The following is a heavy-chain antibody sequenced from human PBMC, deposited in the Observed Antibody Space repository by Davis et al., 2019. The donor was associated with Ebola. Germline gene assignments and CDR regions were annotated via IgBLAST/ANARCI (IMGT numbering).Heavy chain of an antibody. CDR2: ISGSADST. D-gene: IGHD3-10*01. V-gene: IGHV3-23*01. Sequence: GESLKISCAASGFTFSSYAINWVRQAPGKGPEWVSAISGSADSTYYADSVKGRFTISRDNSKNTLYHQLNSLIAEDTAVYYCARGHPVNYGSGSNYNVGLWGQGSLVTVSS. CDR3: ARGHPVNYGSGSNYNVGL. CDR1: GFTFSSYA. J-gene: IGHJ4*02.